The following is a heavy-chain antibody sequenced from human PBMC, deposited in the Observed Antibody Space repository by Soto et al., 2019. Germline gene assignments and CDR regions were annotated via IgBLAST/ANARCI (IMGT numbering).Heavy chain of an antibody. V-gene: IGHV4-34*01. CDR2: INHGGST. Sequence: LSLTCAVYGGSFSGYYWSWIRQPPVKGLEWIGEINHGGSTNYNPSLKSRVTISVDTSKNQFSLKLSSVTAADTAVYYCASRSYYDFWSWLFYYGMDVWGQGTTVTVSS. J-gene: IGHJ6*02. D-gene: IGHD3-3*01. CDR3: ASRSYYDFWSWLFYYGMDV. CDR1: GGSFSGYY.